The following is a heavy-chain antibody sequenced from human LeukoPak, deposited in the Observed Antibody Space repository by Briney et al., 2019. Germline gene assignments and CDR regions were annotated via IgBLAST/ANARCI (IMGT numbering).Heavy chain of an antibody. D-gene: IGHD1-26*01. CDR2: IYSGGST. CDR3: ARDPYSGSSWDY. J-gene: IGHJ4*02. CDR1: GFTVSSNY. V-gene: IGHV3-53*05. Sequence: GGSLRLSCAASGFTVSSNYMSWVRQAPGKGLEWVSLIYSGGSTYYADSVKGRFTISRDNSKNTLYLQMNSLRAEDTAVYYCARDPYSGSSWDYWGQGTLVTVSS.